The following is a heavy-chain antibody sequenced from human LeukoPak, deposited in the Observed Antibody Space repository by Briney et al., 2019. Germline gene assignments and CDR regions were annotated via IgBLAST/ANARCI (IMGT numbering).Heavy chain of an antibody. CDR3: AKDSNYYDSGSYLDY. D-gene: IGHD3-10*01. V-gene: IGHV3-21*01. CDR2: ISISSNYI. J-gene: IGHJ4*02. Sequence: GGSLRLSYAASGFTFSRYSMNWVRQAPGKGLEWVSSISISSNYIYYPDSLKGRFTISRDNAKNSLYLQMNSLRAEDTAVYYCAKDSNYYDSGSYLDYWGQGTLVTVSS. CDR1: GFTFSRYS.